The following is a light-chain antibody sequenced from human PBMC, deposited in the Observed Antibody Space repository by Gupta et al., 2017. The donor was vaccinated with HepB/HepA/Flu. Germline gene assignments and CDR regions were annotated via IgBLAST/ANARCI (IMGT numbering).Light chain of an antibody. V-gene: IGLV2-8*01. Sequence: QSALTQPPSASGSPGQSVTVSCTGTSSDIGEYKYVSWYQQHPGKAPKLMMYEVNKRPSGVPERFSGSKSGTKASLTITGLQAEDEAEYYCSSSEGTHNSRVFGGGTKLTVL. CDR2: EVN. CDR1: SSDIGEYKY. J-gene: IGLJ3*02. CDR3: SSSEGTHNSRV.